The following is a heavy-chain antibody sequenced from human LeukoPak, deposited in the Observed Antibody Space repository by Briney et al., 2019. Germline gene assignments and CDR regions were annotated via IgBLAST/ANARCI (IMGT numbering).Heavy chain of an antibody. CDR3: ARGPGQGAYYYGSGSYYRHRVYFDY. Sequence: SETLSLTCAVYGGSFSGYYWSWIRQPPGKGLEWIGEINHSGSTNYNPSLKSRVTISVDTSKNQFSLKLSSVTAADTAVYYCARGPGQGAYYYGSGSYYRHRVYFDYWGQGTLVTVSS. CDR2: INHSGST. J-gene: IGHJ4*02. D-gene: IGHD3-10*01. V-gene: IGHV4-34*01. CDR1: GGSFSGYY.